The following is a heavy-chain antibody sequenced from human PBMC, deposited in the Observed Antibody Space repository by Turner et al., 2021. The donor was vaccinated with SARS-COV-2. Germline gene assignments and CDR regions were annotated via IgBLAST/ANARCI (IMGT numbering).Heavy chain of an antibody. CDR2: IDSDGTTA. J-gene: IGHJ4*02. Sequence: EVQLVESGVGLGQPGGSLRLSCAASGFRFSSYFMHWVRQAPGEGLVRVSRIDSDGTTATYANSVKGRFTISRDKDMNTVSLQMNSLRAEDTGVYFCERWHVGDDDGFDNWGPGAMVTVSS. CDR1: GFRFSSYF. D-gene: IGHD2-21*02. CDR3: ERWHVGDDDGFDN. V-gene: IGHV3-74*01.